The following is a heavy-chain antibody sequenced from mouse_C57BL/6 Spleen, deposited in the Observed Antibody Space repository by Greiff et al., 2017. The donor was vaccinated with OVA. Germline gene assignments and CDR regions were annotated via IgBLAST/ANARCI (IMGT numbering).Heavy chain of an antibody. D-gene: IGHD2-5*01. CDR2: ISNGGGST. Sequence: EVQLQESGGGLVQPGGSLKLSCAASGFTFSDYYMYWVRQTPEKRLEWVAYISNGGGSTYYPDTVKGRFTISRDNAKNTLYLQMSRLKSEDTAMYYCARRVDSNYLYYAMDYWGQGTSVTVSS. CDR1: GFTFSDYY. CDR3: ARRVDSNYLYYAMDY. V-gene: IGHV5-12*01. J-gene: IGHJ4*01.